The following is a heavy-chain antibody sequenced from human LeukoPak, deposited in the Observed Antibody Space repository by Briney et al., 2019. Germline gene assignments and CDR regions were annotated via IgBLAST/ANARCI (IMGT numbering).Heavy chain of an antibody. J-gene: IGHJ4*02. V-gene: IGHV1-58*02. Sequence: SVKVSCKASGFTFTSSAMQWVRQARGQRLEWIGWIVVGSGNTNYAQKFQERVTITRDMSTSTAYMELSSPRSEDTAVYYCAARVTMVRGDSDYWGQGTLVTVSS. CDR3: AARVTMVRGDSDY. CDR2: IVVGSGNT. CDR1: GFTFTSSA. D-gene: IGHD3-10*01.